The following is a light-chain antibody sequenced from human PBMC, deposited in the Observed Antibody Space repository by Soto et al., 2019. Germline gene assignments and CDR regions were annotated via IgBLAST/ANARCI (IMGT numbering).Light chain of an antibody. CDR1: SSNIGAGYD. CDR2: VNS. CDR3: QSYDSSLSGVV. V-gene: IGLV1-40*01. J-gene: IGLJ2*01. Sequence: QAVVTQPPSVSGAPGQRVTISCTGSSSNIGAGYDVHWYQQLPGTAPKLLIYVNSNRPSGVPDRFSGSKSGTSASLAITGLQAEDEADYYCQSYDSSLSGVVFAGGTKLTVL.